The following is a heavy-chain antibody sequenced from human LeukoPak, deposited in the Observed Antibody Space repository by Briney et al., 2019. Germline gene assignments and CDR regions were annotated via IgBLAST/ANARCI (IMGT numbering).Heavy chain of an antibody. Sequence: PSETLSLTCAVYGGSSSGYYWSWIRQPPGKGLEWIGEINHSGSTNYNPSLKSRVTISVDTSKNQFSLKLSSVTAADTAVYYCARGIRHDYSNYYYFDYWGQGTLVTVSS. CDR2: INHSGST. CDR3: ARGIRHDYSNYYYFDY. D-gene: IGHD4-11*01. CDR1: GGSSSGYY. V-gene: IGHV4-34*01. J-gene: IGHJ4*02.